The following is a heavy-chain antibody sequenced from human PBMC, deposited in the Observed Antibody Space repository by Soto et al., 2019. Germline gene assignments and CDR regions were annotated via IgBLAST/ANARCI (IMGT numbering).Heavy chain of an antibody. D-gene: IGHD3-3*01. CDR3: ARDGHTYYDFWSGLFDY. CDR1: GFTFSSYA. Sequence: PGGSLRLSCAASGFTFSSYAMHWVRQAPGKGLEWVAVISYDGSNKYYADSVKGRFTISRDNTKNTLYLQMNSLRAEDTAVYYCARDGHTYYDFWSGLFDYWGQGTLVTVSS. J-gene: IGHJ4*02. V-gene: IGHV3-30-3*01. CDR2: ISYDGSNK.